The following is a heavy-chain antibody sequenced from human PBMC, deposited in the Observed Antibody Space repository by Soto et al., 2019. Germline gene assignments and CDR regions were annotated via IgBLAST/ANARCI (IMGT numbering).Heavy chain of an antibody. D-gene: IGHD6-19*01. CDR2: ISGSGTAT. CDR1: GFPFWTYS. CDR3: AKARKYSSPYDS. J-gene: IGHJ5*01. V-gene: IGHV3-23*01. Sequence: EVKLLESGGGLVQPGGSMRLSCEASGFPFWTYSMSWVRQAPRKGLEWVSGISGSGTATYYTDSVKSRFTVSRDNSKDTLFLQMYSLRVEDTAVYYCAKARKYSSPYDSWGQGTLVTVSS.